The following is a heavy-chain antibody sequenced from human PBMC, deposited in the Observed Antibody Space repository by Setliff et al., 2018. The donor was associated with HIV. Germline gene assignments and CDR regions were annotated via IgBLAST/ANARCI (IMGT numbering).Heavy chain of an antibody. CDR2: INPSGGST. Sequence: ASVKVSCKASGYTLTSYYMHWVRQAPGQGLEWMGIINPSGGSTTYAQRFQDRVTISRDNSENTLYLQMDGLRAEDTAVYYCAKDKGGYNWNYFDYWGPGTQVTVSS. CDR1: GYTLTSYY. V-gene: IGHV1-46*01. J-gene: IGHJ4*02. CDR3: AKDKGGYNWNYFDY. D-gene: IGHD1-20*01.